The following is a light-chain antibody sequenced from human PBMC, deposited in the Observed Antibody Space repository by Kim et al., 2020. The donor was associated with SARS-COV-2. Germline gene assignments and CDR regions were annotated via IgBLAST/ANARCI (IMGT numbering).Light chain of an antibody. J-gene: IGKJ1*01. CDR3: QQYNTYPWT. CDR2: RAS. CDR1: QNINGW. Sequence: ASVGDRVTITCRASQNINGWLAWYQQKPGKAPNLLIYRASSLESGVPSRFSGSGSGTEFTLTISGLQPDDFATYYCQQYNTYPWTFGQGTKVEIK. V-gene: IGKV1-5*03.